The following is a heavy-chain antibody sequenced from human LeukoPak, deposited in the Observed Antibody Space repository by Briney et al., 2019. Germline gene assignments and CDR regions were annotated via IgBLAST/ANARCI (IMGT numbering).Heavy chain of an antibody. CDR2: IYYSGST. Sequence: PSETLSLTCTVSGGSISSSSYYWGWIRQPPGKGLEWIGSIYYSGSTYYNSSLKSRVTISVDTSKNQFSLKLSSVTAADTAVYYCARLRAVVDYWGQGTLVTVSS. CDR3: ARLRAVVDY. V-gene: IGHV4-39*01. CDR1: GGSISSSSYY. J-gene: IGHJ4*02.